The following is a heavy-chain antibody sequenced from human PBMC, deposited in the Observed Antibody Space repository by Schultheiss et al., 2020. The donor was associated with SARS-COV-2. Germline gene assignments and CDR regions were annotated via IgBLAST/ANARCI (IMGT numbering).Heavy chain of an antibody. Sequence: GESLKISCEVSGITFNSYSMDWVRQSPGKGLEWVSSINFKSEYIHYADSVKGRFTISRDNSKNTLYLQMNSLRAEDTAVYYCATSSWEPTEFDAFDIWGQGTMVTVSS. J-gene: IGHJ3*02. CDR2: INFKSEYI. V-gene: IGHV3-21*01. D-gene: IGHD1-26*01. CDR1: GITFNSYS. CDR3: ATSSWEPTEFDAFDI.